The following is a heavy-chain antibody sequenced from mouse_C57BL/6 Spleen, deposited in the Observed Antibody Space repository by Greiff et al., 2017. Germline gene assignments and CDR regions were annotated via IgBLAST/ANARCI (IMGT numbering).Heavy chain of an antibody. CDR2: IDPSDSET. CDR3: ARSGYSYWYFDV. Sequence: VQLQQPGAELVRPGSSVKLSCKASGYTFTSYWMHWVKQRPIQGLEWIGNIDPSDSETHYNQKFKDKATLTVDKSSSTAYRQLSSLTSEDSAVYYCARSGYSYWYFDVWGTGTTVTVSS. CDR1: GYTFTSYW. V-gene: IGHV1-52*01. J-gene: IGHJ1*03. D-gene: IGHD3-1*01.